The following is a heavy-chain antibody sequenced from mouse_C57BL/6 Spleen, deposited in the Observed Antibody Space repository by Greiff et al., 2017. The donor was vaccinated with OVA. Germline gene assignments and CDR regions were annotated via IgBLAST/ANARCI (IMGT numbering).Heavy chain of an antibody. Sequence: VKLQQSGAELARPGASVKMSCKASGYTFTSYTMHWVKQRPGQGLEWIGYINPSSGYTKYNQKFKDKATLTADKSSSTAYMQLSSLTSEDSAVYYCAREGIFYDEDYWGQGTTLTVSS. J-gene: IGHJ2*01. CDR1: GYTFTSYT. CDR2: INPSSGYT. V-gene: IGHV1-4*01. D-gene: IGHD1-1*01. CDR3: AREGIFYDEDY.